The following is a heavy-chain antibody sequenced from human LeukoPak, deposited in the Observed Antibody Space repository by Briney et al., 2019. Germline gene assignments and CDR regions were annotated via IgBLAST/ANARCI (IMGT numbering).Heavy chain of an antibody. CDR2: IRSKANSYAT. CDR1: GFTFSGSA. V-gene: IGHV3-73*01. D-gene: IGHD1-26*01. Sequence: GGSLKLSCAASGFTFSGSAMHWVRQASGKGLEWVGRIRSKANSYATAYAASVKGRFTISRDDSKNTAYLQMNSLKTEDTAVYYSTRHQSGSYYYDYWGQGTLVTVSS. CDR3: TRHQSGSYYYDY. J-gene: IGHJ4*02.